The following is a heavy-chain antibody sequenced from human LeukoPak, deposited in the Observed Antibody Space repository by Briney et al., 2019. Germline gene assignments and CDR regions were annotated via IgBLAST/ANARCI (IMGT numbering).Heavy chain of an antibody. CDR1: GFTFSSYA. D-gene: IGHD2-2*01. CDR2: IRSKAYGGTT. Sequence: PGGSLRLSCAASGFTFSSYAMHWVRQAPGKGLEWVGFIRSKAYGGTTEYAASVKGRFTISRDDSKSIAYLQMNSLKTEDTAVYYCTRGSYQLPFDYWGQGTLVTVSS. V-gene: IGHV3-49*04. CDR3: TRGSYQLPFDY. J-gene: IGHJ4*02.